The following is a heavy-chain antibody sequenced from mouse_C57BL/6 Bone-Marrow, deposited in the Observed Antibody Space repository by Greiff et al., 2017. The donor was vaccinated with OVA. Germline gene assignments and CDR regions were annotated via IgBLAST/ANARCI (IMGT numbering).Heavy chain of an antibody. V-gene: IGHV7-3*01. Sequence: EVQGVESGGGLVQPGGSLSLSCAASGFTFTDYYMSWVRQPPGKALEWLGFIRNKANGYTTEYSASVKGRFTISRDNSQSILYLQMNALRAEDSATYYCERYDGYDRDSTYWGQGTLVTVSA. CDR1: GFTFTDYY. J-gene: IGHJ3*01. D-gene: IGHD2-2*01. CDR2: IRNKANGYTT. CDR3: ERYDGYDRDSTY.